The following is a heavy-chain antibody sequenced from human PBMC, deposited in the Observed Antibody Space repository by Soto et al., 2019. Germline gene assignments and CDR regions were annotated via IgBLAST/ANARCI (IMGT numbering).Heavy chain of an antibody. V-gene: IGHV3-30*18. Sequence: PGGSLRLSCAASGFTFSSYGMHWVRQAPGKGLEWVAVISYDGSNKYYVDSVKGRFTISRDNSKNTLYLQMNSLRAEDTAVYYCAKDLFRSSSMAKSPRQEFDYWGQGTLVTVSS. J-gene: IGHJ4*02. D-gene: IGHD3-16*02. CDR2: ISYDGSNK. CDR1: GFTFSSYG. CDR3: AKDLFRSSSMAKSPRQEFDY.